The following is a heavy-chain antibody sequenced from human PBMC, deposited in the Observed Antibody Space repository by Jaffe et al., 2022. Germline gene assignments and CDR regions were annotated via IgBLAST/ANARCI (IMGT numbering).Heavy chain of an antibody. V-gene: IGHV4-61*02. Sequence: QVQLQESGPGLVKPSQTLSLTCTVSGGSISSGSYYWSWIRQPAGKGLEWIGRIYTSGSTNYNPSLKSRVTISVDTSKNQFSLKLSSVTAADTAVYYCAGSGDGYNDFDYWGQGTLVTVSS. D-gene: IGHD5-12*01. CDR2: IYTSGST. CDR3: AGSGDGYNDFDY. CDR1: GGSISSGSYY. J-gene: IGHJ4*02.